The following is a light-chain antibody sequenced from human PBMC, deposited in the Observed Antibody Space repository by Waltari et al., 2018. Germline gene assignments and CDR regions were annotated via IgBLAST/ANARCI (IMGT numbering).Light chain of an antibody. CDR3: QKYGTLPAT. CDR2: DAS. Sequence: DIVLTQSPGTLSVSPGARATLSCRASQSVRRTLAWYQQKPGQAPRLLIYDASTRATGVPDRFSGSGFGTDFSLTISRLEPEAFAVYYCQKYGTLPATFGQGTKVEIK. CDR1: QSVRRT. V-gene: IGKV3-20*01. J-gene: IGKJ1*01.